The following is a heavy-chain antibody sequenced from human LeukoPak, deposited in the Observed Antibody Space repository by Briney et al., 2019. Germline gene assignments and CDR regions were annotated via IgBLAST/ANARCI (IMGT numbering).Heavy chain of an antibody. Sequence: SQTLSLTCSVSGVSVSDGRYYWTWIRQLPAKGLEWIGYKYHTGSAKYNPSLKSRLTISVDTSKNQFSLQLSSVTASDTATYYRATPYCSSIRCHDVFNMWGQGTRVTVSS. CDR1: GVSVSDGRYY. CDR3: ATPYCSSIRCHDVFNM. D-gene: IGHD2-2*01. J-gene: IGHJ3*02. CDR2: KYHTGSA. V-gene: IGHV4-31*03.